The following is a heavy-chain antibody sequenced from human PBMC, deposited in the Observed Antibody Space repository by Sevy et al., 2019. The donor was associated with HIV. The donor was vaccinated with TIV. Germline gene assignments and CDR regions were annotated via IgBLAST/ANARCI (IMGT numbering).Heavy chain of an antibody. CDR2: INHSGST. Sequence: SETLSLTCAVYGGSFSGYYWSWIRQPPGKGLEWIGEINHSGSTNYNPSLKSRVTISVDTSKNQFSLKLSSVTAADTAVYYCARGRTVTTGYYYYGMYVWGQGTTVTVSS. V-gene: IGHV4-34*01. J-gene: IGHJ6*02. CDR1: GGSFSGYY. CDR3: ARGRTVTTGYYYYGMYV. D-gene: IGHD4-4*01.